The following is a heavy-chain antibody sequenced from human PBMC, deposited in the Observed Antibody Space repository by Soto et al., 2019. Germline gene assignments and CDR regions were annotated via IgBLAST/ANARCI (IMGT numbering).Heavy chain of an antibody. V-gene: IGHV4-38-2*01. CDR3: ARGWGKTTRDLRWFDP. D-gene: IGHD3-16*01. J-gene: IGHJ5*02. CDR1: GSSIGSSYY. Sequence: SETLSLTCAVSGSSIGSSYYWGWIRQPPGKGLEWIGTIHHGGSSFYNPSLKSRVTMSVDTSKNQFSLKLRSVTAADTAVYFCARGWGKTTRDLRWFDPWGQGTRVTVSS. CDR2: IHHGGSS.